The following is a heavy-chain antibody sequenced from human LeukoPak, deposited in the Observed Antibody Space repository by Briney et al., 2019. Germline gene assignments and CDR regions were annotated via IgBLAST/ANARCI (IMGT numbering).Heavy chain of an antibody. CDR1: GDSISSYC. Sequence: PSETLSLTCTVSGDSISSYCWSWIRQPPGKGLEWIRYIYYSGSTNYNPSLKSRVTISVDTSKNQFSLKLSSVTAADTAVYYCAIFWSGYYTTGFNWFDPWGQGTLVTVSS. V-gene: IGHV4-59*08. CDR3: AIFWSGYYTTGFNWFDP. J-gene: IGHJ5*02. D-gene: IGHD3-3*01. CDR2: IYYSGST.